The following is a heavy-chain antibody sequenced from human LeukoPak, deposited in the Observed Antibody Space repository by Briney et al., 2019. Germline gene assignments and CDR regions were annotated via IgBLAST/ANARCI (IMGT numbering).Heavy chain of an antibody. CDR1: GGSISSSSYY. Sequence: PSETLSLTCTVSGGSISSSSYYWGWIRQPPGTGLEWIVSIYYSGHTFYNPSLKSRVAISVDTSKNHFSPKLSSVTAADTAVFYCARMDCGGNSWANYWGQGTPVTVSS. CDR2: IYYSGHT. CDR3: ARMDCGGNSWANY. D-gene: IGHD4-23*01. J-gene: IGHJ4*02. V-gene: IGHV4-39*02.